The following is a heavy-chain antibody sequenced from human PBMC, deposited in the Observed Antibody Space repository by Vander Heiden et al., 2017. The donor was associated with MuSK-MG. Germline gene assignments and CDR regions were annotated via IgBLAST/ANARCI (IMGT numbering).Heavy chain of an antibody. CDR2: LYWNVAT. J-gene: IGHJ4*02. CDR1: GLSLSISGVG. Sequence: QITLKESRLTLVNPIQTLTLTSTFSGLSLSISGVGVDWIRQPPGMALEWLAFLYWNVATRYSPTLNSRITSAEDTTKAQVDLTMTNMDAVDTATYNCGNTLYPVNEPLIDWGQGTRVTVSS. CDR3: GNTLYPVNEPLID. V-gene: IGHV2-5*01. D-gene: IGHD1-1*01.